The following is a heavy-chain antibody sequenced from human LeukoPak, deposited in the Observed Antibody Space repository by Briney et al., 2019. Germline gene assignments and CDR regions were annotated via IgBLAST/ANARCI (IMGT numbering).Heavy chain of an antibody. D-gene: IGHD5-18*01. V-gene: IGHV3-30-3*01. CDR3: AFHRGFSYGSGLDC. CDR1: GLTFSSYP. J-gene: IGHJ4*02. CDR2: ISFDGTKK. Sequence: GGSLRLSCAASGLTFSSYPLHWGRQAPGRGLEWLAVISFDGTKKYYGDSVRGRFTSSRDNSKNTLYLQMNSLRAEDTAVYYCAFHRGFSYGSGLDCWGQGTLVTVSS.